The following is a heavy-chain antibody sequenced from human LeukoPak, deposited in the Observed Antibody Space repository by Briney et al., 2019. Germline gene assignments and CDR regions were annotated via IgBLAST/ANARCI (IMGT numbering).Heavy chain of an antibody. V-gene: IGHV3-33*06. CDR1: GFTFSNYG. CDR2: VSFGDGSTR. Sequence: GGSLRLSCAASGFTFSNYGMHWVRQAPGEGLEWVAVVSFGDGSTRNYADSVKGRFTISRDNSQNTLYLQMNNLRAEDTAVYYCAKSPYYDFWPFDYWGQGTLVTVSS. CDR3: AKSPYYDFWPFDY. D-gene: IGHD3-3*01. J-gene: IGHJ4*02.